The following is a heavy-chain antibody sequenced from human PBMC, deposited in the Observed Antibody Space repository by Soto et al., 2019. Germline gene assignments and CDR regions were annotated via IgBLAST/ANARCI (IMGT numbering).Heavy chain of an antibody. D-gene: IGHD7-27*01. CDR3: ARDVVRSTGGDS. V-gene: IGHV1-69*01. J-gene: IGHJ4*02. Sequence: QVQLVQSGAEVKEPGTSVKVSCKASGGAFSTSSFVWVRQGPGQGLEWMGGIIPIFGKTNVAPKFRDRITFTADESTRTAYMELSSLRSEETAIYYCARDVVRSTGGDSWGQGNLVTVSS. CDR1: GGAFSTSS. CDR2: IIPIFGKT.